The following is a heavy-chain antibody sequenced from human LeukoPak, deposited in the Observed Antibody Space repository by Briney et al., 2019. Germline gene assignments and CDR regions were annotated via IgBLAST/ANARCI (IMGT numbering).Heavy chain of an antibody. J-gene: IGHJ4*02. Sequence: SETLSLTCAVYGGSFSGYYWSWICQPPGKGLEWIGEINHSGSTNYNPSLKSRVTISVDTSKNQFSLKLSSVTAADTAVYYRAIDSSGSYYLDYWGQGTLVTVSS. CDR3: AIDSSGSYYLDY. D-gene: IGHD1-26*01. V-gene: IGHV4-34*01. CDR1: GGSFSGYY. CDR2: INHSGST.